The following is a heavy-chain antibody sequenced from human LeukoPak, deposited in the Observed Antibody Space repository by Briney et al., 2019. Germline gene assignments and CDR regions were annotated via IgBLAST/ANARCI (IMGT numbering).Heavy chain of an antibody. V-gene: IGHV3-53*01. CDR2: IYSGGST. CDR3: ARTDRHYYYMDV. Sequence: ETLSLTCTVSGVSISSSNSYWGWIRQPPGKGLEWVSVIYSGGSTYYADSVKGRFTISRDDSKNTLYLQMNSLRAEDTAVYYCARTDRHYYYMDVWGKGTTVTISS. J-gene: IGHJ6*03. CDR1: GVSISSSNSY.